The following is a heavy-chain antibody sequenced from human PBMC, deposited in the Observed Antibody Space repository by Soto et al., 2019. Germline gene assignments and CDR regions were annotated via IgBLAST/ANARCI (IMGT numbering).Heavy chain of an antibody. J-gene: IGHJ4*02. CDR1: GGSISSGDYY. D-gene: IGHD4-17*01. CDR2: IYYSGST. CDR3: ARRDYGDYFYYFDY. Sequence: SETLSLTCTVSGGSISSGDYYWSWIRQPPGKGLEWIGYIYYSGSTYYNPSLKSRITISVDTSKNQFSLKLSSVTAADTAVYYCARRDYGDYFYYFDYWGQGTLVTVSS. V-gene: IGHV4-30-4*01.